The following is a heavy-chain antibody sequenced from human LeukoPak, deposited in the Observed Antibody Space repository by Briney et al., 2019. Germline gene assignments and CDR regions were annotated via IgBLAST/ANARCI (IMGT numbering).Heavy chain of an antibody. J-gene: IGHJ5*02. Sequence: SETLSLTCAVYGGSFSGYYWSWIRQPPGKGLEWIGEINHSGSTNYNPSLKSRVTISVDTSKNQFSLKLSSVTAADTAIYFCARDTVGFGWFDPWGQGILVTVS. V-gene: IGHV4-34*01. D-gene: IGHD4-11*01. CDR2: INHSGST. CDR1: GGSFSGYY. CDR3: ARDTVGFGWFDP.